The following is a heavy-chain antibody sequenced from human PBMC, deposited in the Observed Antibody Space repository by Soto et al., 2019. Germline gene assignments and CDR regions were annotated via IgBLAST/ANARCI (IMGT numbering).Heavy chain of an antibody. CDR2: ISAYNGNT. CDR3: ARDWLGGYEGGWFDP. V-gene: IGHV1-18*01. CDR1: GYTFTSYG. J-gene: IGHJ5*02. Sequence: ASVKVSCKASGYTFTSYGISWVRQAPGQGLEWMGWISAYNGNTNYAQKLQGRVTMTTDTSTSTAYMELRSLRSDDTAVYYCARDWLGGYEGGWFDPWGQGTLVTVSS. D-gene: IGHD5-12*01.